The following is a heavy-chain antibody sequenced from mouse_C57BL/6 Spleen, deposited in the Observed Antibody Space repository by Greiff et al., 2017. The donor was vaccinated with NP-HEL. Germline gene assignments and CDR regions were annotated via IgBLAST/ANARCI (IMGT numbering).Heavy chain of an antibody. CDR3: AGTTVVERRFAY. CDR2: IHPNSGST. CDR1: GYTFTSYW. Sequence: QVQLKQPGAELVKPGASVKLSCKASGYTFTSYWMHWVKQRPGQGLEWIGMIHPNSGSTNYNEKFKSKATLTVDKSSSTAYMQLSSLTSEDSAVYYCAGTTVVERRFAYWGQGTLVTVSA. D-gene: IGHD1-1*01. V-gene: IGHV1-64*01. J-gene: IGHJ3*01.